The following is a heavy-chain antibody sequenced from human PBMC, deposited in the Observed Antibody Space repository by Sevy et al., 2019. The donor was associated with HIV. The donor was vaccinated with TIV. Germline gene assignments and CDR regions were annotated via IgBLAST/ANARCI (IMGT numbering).Heavy chain of an antibody. CDR3: AREPGYSSSPDFYYYGMDV. CDR1: GFTFRTHS. CDR2: ISGSGSTI. J-gene: IGHJ6*02. D-gene: IGHD6-6*01. V-gene: IGHV3-48*02. Sequence: GGSLRLSCVASGFTFRTHSMNWVRQAPGKGLEWISFISGSGSTISYADSVKGRFTVTRDNAQNSLSLQMNSLRDEDTAVYYCAREPGYSSSPDFYYYGMDVWGQGTTVTVSS.